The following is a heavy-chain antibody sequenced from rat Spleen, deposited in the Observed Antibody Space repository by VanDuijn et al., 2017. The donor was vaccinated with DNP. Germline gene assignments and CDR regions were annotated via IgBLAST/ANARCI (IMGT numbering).Heavy chain of an antibody. Sequence: EVKLVESGGGLVQPGRSLKLSCAASGFNFNDYWMGWVRQAPTKGLEWVASISFSGGRIYYRDSVKGRFTVSRDNAQSTLYLQMDSLRSEDTATYCCATETYSGLDYWGQGVMVTVSS. D-gene: IGHD1-11*01. CDR2: ISFSGGRI. J-gene: IGHJ2*01. CDR1: GFNFNDYW. CDR3: ATETYSGLDY. V-gene: IGHV5-19*01.